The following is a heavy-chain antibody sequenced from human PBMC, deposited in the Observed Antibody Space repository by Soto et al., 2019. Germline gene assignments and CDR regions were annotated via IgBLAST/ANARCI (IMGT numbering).Heavy chain of an antibody. Sequence: ASVKVSCKASGYTFTNYGITWVRQAPGQGLEWMGWISTYNANTNYAQRLQGRVTITTDTSTNTAYMELRSLRSDDTAVYYCASRSGQLPYYFDYWGQGVLVTVSS. V-gene: IGHV1-18*01. D-gene: IGHD6-6*01. CDR2: ISTYNANT. CDR3: ASRSGQLPYYFDY. CDR1: GYTFTNYG. J-gene: IGHJ4*02.